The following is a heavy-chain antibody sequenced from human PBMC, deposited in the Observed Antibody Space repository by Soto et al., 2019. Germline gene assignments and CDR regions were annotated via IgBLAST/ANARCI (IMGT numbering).Heavy chain of an antibody. CDR3: AVLSGMGG. J-gene: IGHJ4*02. CDR2: INSDGSST. D-gene: IGHD3-3*02. V-gene: IGHV3-74*01. Sequence: EVQLVESGGGLVQPGGSLRLSCAASGFTFSTYWMHWVRQAPGKGLVWVSRINSDGSSTNYADSVKGRFTISRDNAKNTLYLQMNSLTAEDTSVYYCAVLSGMGGGGQGTLVTVSS. CDR1: GFTFSTYW.